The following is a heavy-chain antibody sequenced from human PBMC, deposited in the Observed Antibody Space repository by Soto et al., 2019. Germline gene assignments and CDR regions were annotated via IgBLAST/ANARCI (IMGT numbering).Heavy chain of an antibody. V-gene: IGHV3-11*03. CDR3: ATVDGTSTSDYYFDI. J-gene: IGHJ4*02. D-gene: IGHD5-12*01. CDR1: GFTFIDYY. CDR2: ISSSGSYT. Sequence: PGGSLRLSCAASGFTFIDYYMSWIRQAPGKGLEWVAYISSSGSYTNYADSLRGRFTISRDNAKDSLYLQMSSLTAEDSAVYYCATVDGTSTSDYYFDIWGQGTLVTVSS.